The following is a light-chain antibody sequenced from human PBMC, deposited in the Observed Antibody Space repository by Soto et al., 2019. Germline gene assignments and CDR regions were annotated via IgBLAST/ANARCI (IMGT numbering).Light chain of an antibody. V-gene: IGLV2-14*01. CDR1: SSDVGYYNY. CDR3: SSYTSSSTLV. Sequence: QSGLTQPASVSGSPGQSITISCTGTSSDVGYYNYVSWYQQNPGKAPKLMIYDVSNRPSGVSNRFSGSKSGNTASLTISGLQAEDEADYYCSSYTSSSTLVFGGGTKLTVL. CDR2: DVS. J-gene: IGLJ2*01.